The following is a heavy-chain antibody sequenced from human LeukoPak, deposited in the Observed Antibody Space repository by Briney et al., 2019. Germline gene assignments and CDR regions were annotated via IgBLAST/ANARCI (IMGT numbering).Heavy chain of an antibody. Sequence: GGSLRLSCVASGFAFSDYWMNWVRQAPGKGLEWVSSISSSSSYIYYADSVKGRFTISRDNAKNSLYLQMNSLRAEDTAAYHCARAPIVGATEYFQHWGQGTLVTVSS. J-gene: IGHJ1*01. CDR1: GFAFSDYW. CDR3: ARAPIVGATEYFQH. D-gene: IGHD1-26*01. V-gene: IGHV3-21*01. CDR2: ISSSSSYI.